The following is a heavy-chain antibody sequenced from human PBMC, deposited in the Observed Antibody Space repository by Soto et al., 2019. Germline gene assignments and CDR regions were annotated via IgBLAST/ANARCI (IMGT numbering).Heavy chain of an antibody. V-gene: IGHV3-64D*06. CDR3: VRDMQLWRLDS. Sequence: GGSLRLSCSASGFTFNSNYMHWVRRTPGEGLEFVSMITSNGEITYYADSVKGRFTISRDNSKNTLYLQMSSLRPEDTAVYYCVRDMQLWRLDSWGQGTLVTVSS. J-gene: IGHJ4*02. CDR1: GFTFNSNY. D-gene: IGHD2-15*01. CDR2: ITSNGEIT.